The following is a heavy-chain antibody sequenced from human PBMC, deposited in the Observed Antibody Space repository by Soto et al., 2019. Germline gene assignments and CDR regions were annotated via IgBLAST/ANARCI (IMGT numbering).Heavy chain of an antibody. J-gene: IGHJ5*02. D-gene: IGHD3-16*01. CDR2: IYWDDDK. Sequence: QITLKESGPTLVKPTQTLTLTCTFSGFSLSTSGVGVGWIRQPPGKALEWLALIYWDDDKRYSPSLKSRLTMTKDTSKNQVVLTMTNMDPVDTATYYCAHSLGELPMNQSWFDPWGQGTLVTVSS. CDR3: AHSLGELPMNQSWFDP. CDR1: GFSLSTSGVG. V-gene: IGHV2-5*02.